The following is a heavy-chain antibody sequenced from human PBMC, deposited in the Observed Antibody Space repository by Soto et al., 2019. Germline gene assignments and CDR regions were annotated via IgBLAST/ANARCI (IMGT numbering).Heavy chain of an antibody. CDR1: GDSVSSNSAA. J-gene: IGHJ6*02. CDR3: ARREYSSSSSRFYYGMDV. CDR2: TYYRSKWYN. D-gene: IGHD6-6*01. V-gene: IGHV6-1*01. Sequence: SPTLSLTCAISGDSVSSNSAAWNWIRQSPSRGLEWLGRTYYRSKWYNDYAVSVKSRITINPDTSKNQFSLQLNSVTPEDTAVYYCARREYSSSSSRFYYGMDVWGQGTTVTVSS.